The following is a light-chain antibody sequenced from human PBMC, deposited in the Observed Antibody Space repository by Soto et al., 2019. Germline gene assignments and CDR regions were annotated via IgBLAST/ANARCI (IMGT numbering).Light chain of an antibody. J-gene: IGKJ1*01. Sequence: IVLTQSPGTLSLSPGDRATLSCSASQTVSSNFLAWYQQRPAQAPRLLIHGASTRATGITDRFSGSGSGTDFTLTISRLEPEDFAVYYCQQYGSSGTFGQGTKVDIK. CDR2: GAS. V-gene: IGKV3-20*01. CDR1: QTVSSNF. CDR3: QQYGSSGT.